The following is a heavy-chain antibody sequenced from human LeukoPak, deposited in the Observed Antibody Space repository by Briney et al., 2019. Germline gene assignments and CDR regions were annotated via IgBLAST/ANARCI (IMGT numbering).Heavy chain of an antibody. J-gene: IGHJ3*02. CDR3: ASRNQYCGGDCFWAFDI. CDR2: ISSSGSYI. D-gene: IGHD2-21*02. Sequence: PGGSLRLSCGASGFTFSRYSMNWVRQAPGKGLEWVSSISSSGSYIYYADSVKGRFTISRDNAKNSLYLQMNSLRAEEPAVYYCASRNQYCGGDCFWAFDIWGRGTMVTVSS. V-gene: IGHV3-21*01. CDR1: GFTFSRYS.